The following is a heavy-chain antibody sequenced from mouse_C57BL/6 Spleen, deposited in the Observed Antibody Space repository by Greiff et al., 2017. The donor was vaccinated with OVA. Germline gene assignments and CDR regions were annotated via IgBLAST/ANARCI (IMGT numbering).Heavy chain of an antibody. CDR3: ARDLGYYGSSFDY. Sequence: EVQLVESEGGLVQPGSSMKLSCTASGFTFSDYYMAWVRQVPEKGLEWVANINYDGSSTYYLDSLKSRFIISRDNAKNILYLQMSSLKSEDTATYYCARDLGYYGSSFDYWGQGTTLTVSS. V-gene: IGHV5-16*01. D-gene: IGHD1-1*01. J-gene: IGHJ2*01. CDR1: GFTFSDYY. CDR2: INYDGSST.